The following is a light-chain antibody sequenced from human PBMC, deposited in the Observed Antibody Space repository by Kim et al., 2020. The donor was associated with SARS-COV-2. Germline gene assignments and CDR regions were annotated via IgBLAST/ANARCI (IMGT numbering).Light chain of an antibody. CDR3: QSRDSSGKVV. J-gene: IGLJ2*01. Sequence: SSELTQDPAVSVALGQTVSITCQGDSLRSYYVTWYQQKPRQAPLLVIFGRNNRPSGIPDRFSGSTSGNTASLTITGAQAEDDADFYCQSRDSSGKVVFGGGTQLTVL. V-gene: IGLV3-19*01. CDR1: SLRSYY. CDR2: GRN.